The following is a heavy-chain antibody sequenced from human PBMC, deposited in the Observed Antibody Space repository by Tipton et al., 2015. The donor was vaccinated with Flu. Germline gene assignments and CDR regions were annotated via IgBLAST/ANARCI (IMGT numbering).Heavy chain of an antibody. J-gene: IGHJ3*02. V-gene: IGHV4-39*01. Sequence: TLSLTCTVSGGSISSSSYYWGWIRQPPGKGLEWIGSIYYSGSTYYNPSLKSRVTISVDTSKNQFSLKLSSVTAADTAVYYCARHRTVIAVAGARHAFDIWGQGTMVTVSS. CDR1: GGSISSSSYY. CDR2: IYYSGST. CDR3: ARHRTVIAVAGARHAFDI. D-gene: IGHD6-19*01.